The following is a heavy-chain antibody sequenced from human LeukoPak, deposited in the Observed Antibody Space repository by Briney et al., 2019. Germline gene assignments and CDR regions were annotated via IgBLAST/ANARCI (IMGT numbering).Heavy chain of an antibody. J-gene: IGHJ4*02. V-gene: IGHV1-2*02. Sequence: ASVKVSCKASGYTFTGYYMHWVRQAPGQGLEWMGWINPNSGGTNYPQKFQGRVTMTRDTSISTAYMELSRLRSDDTAVYYCARVGVRPKQQLVPSLGYWGQGTLVTVSS. CDR2: INPNSGGT. D-gene: IGHD6-13*01. CDR3: ARVGVRPKQQLVPSLGY. CDR1: GYTFTGYY.